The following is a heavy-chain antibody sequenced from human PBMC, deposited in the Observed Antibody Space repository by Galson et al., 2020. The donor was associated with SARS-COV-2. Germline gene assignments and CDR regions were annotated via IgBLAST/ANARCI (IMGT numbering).Heavy chain of an antibody. Sequence: ASVKVSCKASGYSFIGYYMHWVRQAPGQGLEWLGWINPNSGGTHYAQKFQGWVTMTRDTSISTIYMELSRLTSDDTAVYYCAREDGGDDSSGRDGFDSWGQGTLVTVSS. CDR1: GYSFIGYY. D-gene: IGHD6-19*01. CDR2: INPNSGGT. CDR3: AREDGGDDSSGRDGFDS. J-gene: IGHJ4*02. V-gene: IGHV1-2*04.